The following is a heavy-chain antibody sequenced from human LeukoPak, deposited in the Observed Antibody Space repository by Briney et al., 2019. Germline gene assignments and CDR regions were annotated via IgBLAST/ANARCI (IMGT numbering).Heavy chain of an antibody. CDR3: ARDLYYDFRSGYYDRSYGMDV. J-gene: IGHJ6*02. CDR2: INPNSGGT. Sequence: ASVKVSCKASGYTFTGYYMHWVRQAPGQGLERMGWINPNSGGTNYAQKFQGWVTMTRDTSISTAYMELSRLRSDDTAVYYCARDLYYDFRSGYYDRSYGMDVWGQGTTVTVSS. D-gene: IGHD3-3*01. CDR1: GYTFTGYY. V-gene: IGHV1-2*04.